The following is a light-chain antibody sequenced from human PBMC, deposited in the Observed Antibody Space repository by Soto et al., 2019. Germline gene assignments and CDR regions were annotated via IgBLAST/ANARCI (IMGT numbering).Light chain of an antibody. V-gene: IGLV2-11*01. J-gene: IGLJ3*02. CDR3: CSYTGSYSV. CDR1: GGFDF. Sequence: QSALTQSRSVSGSPGQSVAISCTGIGGFDFVSWYQQYPGKAPKLMIYDVTNRPSGVPDRFSASKSGDTASLTISGLQAEDEADYYCCSYTGSYSVFGGGTKLTVL. CDR2: DVT.